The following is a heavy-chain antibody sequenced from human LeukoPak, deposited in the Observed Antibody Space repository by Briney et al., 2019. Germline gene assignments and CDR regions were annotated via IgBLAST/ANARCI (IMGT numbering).Heavy chain of an antibody. J-gene: IGHJ5*02. CDR2: TYYRSTWYN. D-gene: IGHD2-2*01. V-gene: IGHV6-1*01. CDR1: GDSVSSNSVT. Sequence: SQTLSLTCALSGDSVSSNSVTWNWIRQSPSRGLEWLGRTYYRSTWYNDYAVSVRGRITVNPDTSKNQFSLHLNSVTPEDTAVYYCARRLTQYDCFDPWGQGILVTVTS. CDR3: ARRLTQYDCFDP.